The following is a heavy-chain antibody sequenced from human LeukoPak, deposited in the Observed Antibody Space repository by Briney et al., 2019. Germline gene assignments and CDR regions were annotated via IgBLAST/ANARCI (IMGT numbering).Heavy chain of an antibody. D-gene: IGHD1-1*01. CDR3: ARFKWNQYYFDY. J-gene: IGHJ4*02. V-gene: IGHV3-21*01. CDR2: ISSSSSYI. Sequence: GGSLRLSCAASGFTFSSYSMNWVRQAPGKGLEWASSISSSSSYIYYADSVKGRFTISRDNAKNSLYLQMNSLRAEDTAVYYCARFKWNQYYFDYWGQGTLVTVSS. CDR1: GFTFSSYS.